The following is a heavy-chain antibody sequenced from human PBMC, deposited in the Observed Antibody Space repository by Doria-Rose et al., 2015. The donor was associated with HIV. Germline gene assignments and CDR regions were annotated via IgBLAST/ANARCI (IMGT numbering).Heavy chain of an antibody. CDR3: ARGLLRGGWNDVDYYYGMDV. Sequence: QVQLQQWDAGLVKPSETLSLTCAVFGGSFSGYYWSWIRQPPGKGLEWIGEINHSGSTNYKTSLKSRVTISLVTSKNPFPLKLSSVTAADTAVYYCARGLLRGGWNDVDYYYGMDVWGQGTTVTVSS. CDR1: GGSFSGYY. CDR2: INHSGST. V-gene: IGHV4-34*01. D-gene: IGHD1-1*01. J-gene: IGHJ6*02.